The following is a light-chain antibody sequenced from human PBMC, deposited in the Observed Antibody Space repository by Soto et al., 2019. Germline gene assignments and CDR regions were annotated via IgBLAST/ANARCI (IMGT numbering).Light chain of an antibody. Sequence: EIVFTQSPGTPSLSPGERATPSCKASQSVSRYLAWYPQKPGQAPRLLIYGASSRATGIPDRFSGSGSGTDFTLTISRLEPEDFAVYYCQQYGSSPPKTFGQGTKVDIK. CDR2: GAS. J-gene: IGKJ1*01. CDR3: QQYGSSPPKT. V-gene: IGKV3-20*01. CDR1: QSVSRY.